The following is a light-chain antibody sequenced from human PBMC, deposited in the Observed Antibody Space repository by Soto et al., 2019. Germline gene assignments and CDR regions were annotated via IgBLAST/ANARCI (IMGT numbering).Light chain of an antibody. CDR2: DAP. Sequence: EIVLTQSPATLSLSPGERATLSCRASQSVGGHLAWYQQKPGQAPRLLIYDAPDRATGIPARFSGSGSETDFTLTISSLEPDDFAVYYCQQRNNWPPSITFGQGTRLEIK. J-gene: IGKJ5*01. V-gene: IGKV3-11*01. CDR1: QSVGGH. CDR3: QQRNNWPPSIT.